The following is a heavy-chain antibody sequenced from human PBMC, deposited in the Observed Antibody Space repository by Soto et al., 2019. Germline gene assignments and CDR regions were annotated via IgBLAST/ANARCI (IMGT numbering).Heavy chain of an antibody. V-gene: IGHV3-23*01. Sequence: EVQLLESGGNLIQPGESLRLSCAASGLICSNFGMSWVRQVPGTGLEWVSSISGGGGNTYYADFVRGRFTISRDNYKNTLYLHMNSLRADDTALYYCAKAYTGSNYGGLDIWGQGTTVTVSS. J-gene: IGHJ6*02. CDR3: AKAYTGSNYGGLDI. D-gene: IGHD1-26*01. CDR1: GLICSNFG. CDR2: ISGGGGNT.